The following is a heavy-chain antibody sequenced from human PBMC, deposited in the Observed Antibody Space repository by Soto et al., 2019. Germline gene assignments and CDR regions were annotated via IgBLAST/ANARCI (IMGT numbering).Heavy chain of an antibody. V-gene: IGHV1-69*01. Sequence: QVQLVQSGAEVKEPGSSVRVSCKASGGTFDNFIMNWVRQTPGRGLEWMGGIVPMLGTPTYAEKFKGRVTISATGSTSTMYMEVTSLRSEDTAMYYCARHGTYSSSLSQYSGMDVSGRGTTVTVSS. D-gene: IGHD1-26*01. CDR2: IVPMLGTP. CDR3: ARHGTYSSSLSQYSGMDV. J-gene: IGHJ6*02. CDR1: GGTFDNFI.